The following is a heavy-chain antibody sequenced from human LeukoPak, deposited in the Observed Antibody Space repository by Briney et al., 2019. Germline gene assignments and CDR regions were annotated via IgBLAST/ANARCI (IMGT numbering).Heavy chain of an antibody. J-gene: IGHJ4*02. CDR1: GGSITSYY. CDR3: ARSGSTAHDC. Sequence: SETLSLTCTVSGGSITSYYWSWIRQPPGKGLEWIGYIYYSGSTNYSPSLKSRVTISVDTSKNQFSLQLTSVTAADTAVYYCARSGSTAHDCWGQGTLVTVSS. D-gene: IGHD1-26*01. CDR2: IYYSGST. V-gene: IGHV4-59*01.